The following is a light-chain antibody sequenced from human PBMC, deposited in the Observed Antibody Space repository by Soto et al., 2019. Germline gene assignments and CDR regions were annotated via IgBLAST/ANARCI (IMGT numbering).Light chain of an antibody. CDR3: SSFKSSTTYV. V-gene: IGLV2-14*01. CDR1: SSDVGNYNY. Sequence: QSALTQSASVSGSPGRSITISCTGTSSDVGNYNYVSWYQQHPGEVPKLIIFNVNNRPSGVSNRFSGSRSGNTASLTISGLQAEDEADYYCSSFKSSTTYVFGTGTKVTVL. J-gene: IGLJ1*01. CDR2: NVN.